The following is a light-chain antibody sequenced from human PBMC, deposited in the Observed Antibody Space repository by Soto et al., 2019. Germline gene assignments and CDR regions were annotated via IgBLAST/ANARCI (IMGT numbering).Light chain of an antibody. J-gene: IGKJ3*01. V-gene: IGKV3-15*01. CDR2: GAS. Sequence: EIVMTQSPATLSVSPGETATLSCRASQSISSNLAWYQQQPGQAPRLLVYGASTRATGIPARFSGSGSGTEFTLTISSLQSEDFAVYYCQQYNKWPLFTFGPGTKVDIK. CDR1: QSISSN. CDR3: QQYNKWPLFT.